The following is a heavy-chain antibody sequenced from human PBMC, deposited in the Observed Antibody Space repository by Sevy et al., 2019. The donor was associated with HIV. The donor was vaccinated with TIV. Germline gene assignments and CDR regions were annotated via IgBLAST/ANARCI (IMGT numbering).Heavy chain of an antibody. CDR1: GYSFSTYY. CDR2: INTLTGAT. CDR3: ASYNH. V-gene: IGHV1-2*06. D-gene: IGHD3-10*01. Sequence: ASAKVSCKTSGYSFSTYYLHWTRQVPGQGLEWMGRINTLTGATTYVPKFQGSVSMTRDTSIDTAYLEVINLSSDDTAIYYCASYNHWGQGTLVTVSS. J-gene: IGHJ4*02.